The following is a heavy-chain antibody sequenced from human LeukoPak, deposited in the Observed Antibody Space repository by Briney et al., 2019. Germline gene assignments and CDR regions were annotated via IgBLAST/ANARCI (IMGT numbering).Heavy chain of an antibody. V-gene: IGHV4-59*01. CDR3: ARDSDVGYCSGGSCVTAFDI. D-gene: IGHD2-15*01. CDR2: IYYSGST. J-gene: IGHJ3*02. CDR1: DGSINSYY. Sequence: SETLSLTCSVSDGSINSYYWNWIRRPPGKGLEWIGYIYYSGSTNYNPSLKSRVTISVDTSKNQFSLKLSSVTAADTAVYYCARDSDVGYCSGGSCVTAFDIWGQGTMVTVSS.